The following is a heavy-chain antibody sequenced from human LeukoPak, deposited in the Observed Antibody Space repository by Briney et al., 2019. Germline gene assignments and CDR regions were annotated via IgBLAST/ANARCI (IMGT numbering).Heavy chain of an antibody. CDR2: ISAYNGNT. D-gene: IGHD2-2*01. Sequence: ASVKVSCKASGYTFTSYGISWVRQAPGQGLERMGWISAYNGNTNYAQKLQGRVTMTTDTSTSTAYMELRSLRSDDTAVYYCARGYCSSTSCYANHFDPWGQGTLVTVSS. CDR3: ARGYCSSTSCYANHFDP. CDR1: GYTFTSYG. V-gene: IGHV1-18*01. J-gene: IGHJ5*02.